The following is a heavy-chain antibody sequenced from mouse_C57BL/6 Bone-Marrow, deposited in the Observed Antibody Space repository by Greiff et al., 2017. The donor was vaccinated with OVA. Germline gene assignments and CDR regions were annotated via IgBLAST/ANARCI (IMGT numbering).Heavy chain of an antibody. Sequence: QVQLKESGPGLVQPSQSLSITCTASGFSLTSYGVHWVRQSPGKGLEWLGVIWSGGSTDYNAAFISRLSISKDNSKSQVFFKMNSLQADDTAIYYCARKGGYYDYVFAYWGQGTLVTVSA. CDR2: IWSGGST. J-gene: IGHJ3*01. D-gene: IGHD2-4*01. CDR1: GFSLTSYG. V-gene: IGHV2-2*01. CDR3: ARKGGYYDYVFAY.